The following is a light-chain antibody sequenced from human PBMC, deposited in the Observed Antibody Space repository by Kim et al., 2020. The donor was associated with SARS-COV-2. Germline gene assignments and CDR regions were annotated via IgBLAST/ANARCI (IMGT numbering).Light chain of an antibody. J-gene: IGLJ3*02. CDR2: GKN. V-gene: IGLV3-19*01. Sequence: SSELTQDPAVSVDLGQTVRITCQGDSLRSYYASWYQQKPGQAPLLVIYGKNNRPSGIPDRFSGSSSGNTASFTVTGAQAEAEADYYCNSRDRSGNAWVCG. CDR3: NSRDRSGNAWV. CDR1: SLRSYY.